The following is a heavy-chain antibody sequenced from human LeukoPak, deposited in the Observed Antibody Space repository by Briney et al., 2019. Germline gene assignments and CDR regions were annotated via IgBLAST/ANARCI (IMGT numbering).Heavy chain of an antibody. Sequence: GGSLRLSCAASGFIFSSYWMSWVRQAPGKGVEWVANIKYDGSETYHVDSVKGRFTISRDNAKNSLYLQMNSLRVEDTAVYYCARVKYSYGFWDYWGQGTLVTVSS. D-gene: IGHD5-18*01. J-gene: IGHJ4*02. CDR1: GFIFSSYW. CDR2: IKYDGSET. CDR3: ARVKYSYGFWDY. V-gene: IGHV3-7*01.